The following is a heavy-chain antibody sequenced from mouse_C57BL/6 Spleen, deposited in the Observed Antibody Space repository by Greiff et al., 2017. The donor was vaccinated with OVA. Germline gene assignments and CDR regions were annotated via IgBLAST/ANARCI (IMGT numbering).Heavy chain of an antibody. CDR3: ARKEYYGLDY. Sequence: EVKVVESGGGLVKPGGSLKLSCAASGFTFSDYGMHWVRQAPEKGLEWVAYISSGSSTIYYADTVKGRFTLSRDNATNTPFLQMTRLRSEDTAMYYCARKEYYGLDYWGQGTTLTVSS. J-gene: IGHJ2*01. V-gene: IGHV5-17*01. CDR2: ISSGSSTI. CDR1: GFTFSDYG. D-gene: IGHD1-1*01.